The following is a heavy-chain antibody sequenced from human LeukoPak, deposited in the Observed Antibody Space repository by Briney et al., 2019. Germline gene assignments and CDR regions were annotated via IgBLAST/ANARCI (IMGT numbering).Heavy chain of an antibody. CDR2: MNPNSGNT. Sequence: ASVKVSCKASGYTFTSYDINWVRQATGQGLEWMGWMNPNSGNTGYAQKFQGRVTMTRNTSISTAYMELCSLRSEDTAVYYCASVTVTTQGGDYYGMDVWGQGTTVTVSS. CDR1: GYTFTSYD. CDR3: ASVTVTTQGGDYYGMDV. V-gene: IGHV1-8*01. J-gene: IGHJ6*02. D-gene: IGHD4-17*01.